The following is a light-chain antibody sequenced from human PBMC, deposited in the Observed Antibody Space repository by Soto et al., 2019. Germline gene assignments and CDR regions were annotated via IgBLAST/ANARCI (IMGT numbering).Light chain of an antibody. J-gene: IGKJ3*01. CDR3: LQDYNYPRT. Sequence: QMTQFPSSLSASVGDTVTITCRASQGIRCDLAWYQQKPGKAPNLLIYGASTLQTGVPSRFSGSGSGTVFTLTISSLQPEDFATYYCLQDYNYPRTFGHGTKVDIK. V-gene: IGKV1-6*02. CDR2: GAS. CDR1: QGIRCD.